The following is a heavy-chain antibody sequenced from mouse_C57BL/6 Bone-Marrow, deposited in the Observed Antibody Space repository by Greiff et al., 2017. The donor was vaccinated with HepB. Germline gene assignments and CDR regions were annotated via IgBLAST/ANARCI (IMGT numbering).Heavy chain of an antibody. CDR1: GYTFTSYW. CDR3: ARNPVLLTYYFDY. Sequence: QVQLQQPGAELVKPGASVKLSCKASGYTFTSYWMHWVKQRPGQGLEWIGMIHPTSGSTNYNEKFKSKATLTVDKSSSTAYMQLSSLTSEDSAVYYCARNPVLLTYYFDYWGQGTTLTVSS. J-gene: IGHJ2*01. CDR2: IHPTSGST. V-gene: IGHV1-64*01. D-gene: IGHD2-1*01.